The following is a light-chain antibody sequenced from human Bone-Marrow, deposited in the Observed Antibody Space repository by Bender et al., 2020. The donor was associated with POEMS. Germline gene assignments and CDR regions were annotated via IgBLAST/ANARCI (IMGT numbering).Light chain of an antibody. J-gene: IGLJ3*02. CDR2: EVS. V-gene: IGLV2-14*01. CDR1: ISDVGGYNY. CDR3: SSYERGHTVL. Sequence: QSALTQPASVSGSPGQSITVSCTGTISDVGGYNYVSWYQQHLGKAPKLMIYEVSNRPSGVSDRFSGSKSGNTASLTISGLQAEDEADYYCSSYERGHTVLFGGGTKLTVL.